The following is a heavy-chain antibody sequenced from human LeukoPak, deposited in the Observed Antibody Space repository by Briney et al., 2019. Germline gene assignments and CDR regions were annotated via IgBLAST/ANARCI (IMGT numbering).Heavy chain of an antibody. CDR3: ARDTRGRVAVAGHFDY. J-gene: IGHJ4*02. CDR2: ISYDGSNK. D-gene: IGHD6-19*01. CDR1: GFTFSSYA. Sequence: GGSLRLSCAASGFTFSSYAMRWVRQAPGKGLEWVAVISYDGSNKYYADSVKGRLTISRDNSKNTLYLQMNSLRAEDTAVYYCARDTRGRVAVAGHFDYWGQGTLVTVSS. V-gene: IGHV3-30-3*01.